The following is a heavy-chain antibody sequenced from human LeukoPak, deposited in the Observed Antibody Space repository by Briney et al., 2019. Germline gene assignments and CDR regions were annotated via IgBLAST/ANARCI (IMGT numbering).Heavy chain of an antibody. D-gene: IGHD6-19*01. Sequence: PGGSLRLSCAASGFTFSSYGMHWVRQAPGKGLEWVAFIWDEGSNIYYADSVKGRFTISRDNSKNTLYLQMNGLRAEDTAVYYCAKVGGGWYDIDYWGQGTLVTVSS. J-gene: IGHJ4*02. V-gene: IGHV3-30*02. CDR2: IWDEGSNI. CDR3: AKVGGGWYDIDY. CDR1: GFTFSSYG.